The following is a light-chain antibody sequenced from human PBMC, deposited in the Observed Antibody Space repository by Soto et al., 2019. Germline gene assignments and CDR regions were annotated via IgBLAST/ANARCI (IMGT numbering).Light chain of an antibody. CDR2: GAS. CDR3: QQYYNWPPWT. J-gene: IGKJ5*01. V-gene: IGKV3-15*01. Sequence: IVMTQSPATLSVSPGERATLSCRASQSVSSNLAWYQQKPGQAPRLLIYGASTRATGIPARFSGSGSGTEFTLTISSLQSEDFAVYYCQQYYNWPPWTFGPGTRLEIK. CDR1: QSVSSN.